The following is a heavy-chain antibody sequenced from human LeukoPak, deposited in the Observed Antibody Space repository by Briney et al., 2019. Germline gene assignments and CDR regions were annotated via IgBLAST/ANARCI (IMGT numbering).Heavy chain of an antibody. CDR2: IQHDGNVK. J-gene: IGHJ1*01. D-gene: IGHD2-15*01. Sequence: GGSLRLSCAASGFSISRYWMTWVRQAPGKGLGWVGNIQHDGNVKHYVDSVRGRFTISRDNAKNSVYLQMNSLGAEDSAVYFCGNQCSGGTCPEHWGQGTQVTVSS. CDR3: GNQCSGGTCPEH. CDR1: GFSISRYW. V-gene: IGHV3-7*01.